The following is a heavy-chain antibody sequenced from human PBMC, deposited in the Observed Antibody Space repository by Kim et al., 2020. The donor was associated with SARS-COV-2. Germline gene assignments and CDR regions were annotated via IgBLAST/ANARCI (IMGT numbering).Heavy chain of an antibody. CDR1: GYTFTSYA. CDR2: INTNTGNP. J-gene: IGHJ6*02. D-gene: IGHD4-17*01. V-gene: IGHV7-4-1*02. Sequence: ASVKVSCKASGYTFTSYAMNWVRQAPGQGLEWMGWINTNTGNPTYAQGFTGRFVFSLDTSVSTAYLQISSLKAEDTAVYYCARIPPLIYGDYRYYYYGMDVWGQGTTVTVSS. CDR3: ARIPPLIYGDYRYYYYGMDV.